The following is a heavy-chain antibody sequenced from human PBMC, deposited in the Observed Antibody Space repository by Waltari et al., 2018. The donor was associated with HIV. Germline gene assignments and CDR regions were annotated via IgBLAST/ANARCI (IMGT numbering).Heavy chain of an antibody. D-gene: IGHD3-16*02. V-gene: IGHV3-74*01. CDR1: GFNFSSYW. CDR3: ARLGYVWGSYRSPRAFDI. Sequence: EVQLVESGGGLVKPGGSLRLSCAASGFNFSSYWMHWVRQAPGKGLVWVSRINSDGSSTSYADSVKGRFTISRDNAKNTLYLQMNSLRAEDTAVYYCARLGYVWGSYRSPRAFDIWGQGTMVTVSS. J-gene: IGHJ3*02. CDR2: INSDGSST.